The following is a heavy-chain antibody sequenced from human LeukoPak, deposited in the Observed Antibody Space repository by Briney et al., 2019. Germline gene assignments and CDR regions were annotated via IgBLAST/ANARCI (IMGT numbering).Heavy chain of an antibody. Sequence: VASVKVSCKASGGTFSSYAISWVRQAPGQGLEWMGIINPSGGSTTYAQRFQGRVTMTRDTSTSTVYMELSSLRSEDTAVFYCARDSSSSSLDYWGQGTLVTVSS. D-gene: IGHD6-6*01. J-gene: IGHJ4*02. CDR2: INPSGGST. CDR3: ARDSSSSSLDY. V-gene: IGHV1-46*01. CDR1: GGTFSSYA.